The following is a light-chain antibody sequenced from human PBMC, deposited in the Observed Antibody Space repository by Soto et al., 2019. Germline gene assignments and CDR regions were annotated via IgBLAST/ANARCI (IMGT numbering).Light chain of an antibody. CDR3: QQRTNRPSST. CDR2: DAS. Sequence: EVVLTQSPATLSLSPGERATLSCRASRSVSSYLAWYQQKPGQAPRLLISDASNRATGIPARFSGSGSGTDFTLTISSLVPEDFAVYYCQQRTNRPSSTFGQGTRLEIQ. CDR1: RSVSSY. V-gene: IGKV3-11*01. J-gene: IGKJ5*01.